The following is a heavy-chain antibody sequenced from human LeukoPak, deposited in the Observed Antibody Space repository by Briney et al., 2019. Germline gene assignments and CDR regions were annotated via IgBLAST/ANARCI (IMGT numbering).Heavy chain of an antibody. D-gene: IGHD1-26*01. CDR2: VLYRGST. CDR1: GGSISSSSYY. V-gene: IGHV4-39*07. J-gene: IGHJ3*02. Sequence: SETLYLTFTVSGGSISSSSYYWGWIRQPPGKGLAWIGRVLYRGSTYYNPSLKSRATISVDTTTHQFSLKLSCVPTTHMAVFDCASPSLLGATGALDIWGQGTMVTVSS. CDR3: ASPSLLGATGALDI.